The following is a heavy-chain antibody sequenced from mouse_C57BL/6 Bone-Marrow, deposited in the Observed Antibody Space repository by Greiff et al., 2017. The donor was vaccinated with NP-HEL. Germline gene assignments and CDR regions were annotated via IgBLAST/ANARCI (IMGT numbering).Heavy chain of an antibody. CDR3: TTGGGSRYAMDY. CDR2: IDPENGDT. Sequence: VQLQQSGAELARPGASVKLSCTVSGFNIKDDYMHWVKQRPEQGLEWIGWIDPENGDTEYASKFQGKATITADTSSNTAYLQLSSLTYEDTAVYYGTTGGGSRYAMDYWGQGTSVTVSA. CDR1: GFNIKDDY. J-gene: IGHJ4*01. D-gene: IGHD1-1*02. V-gene: IGHV14-4*01.